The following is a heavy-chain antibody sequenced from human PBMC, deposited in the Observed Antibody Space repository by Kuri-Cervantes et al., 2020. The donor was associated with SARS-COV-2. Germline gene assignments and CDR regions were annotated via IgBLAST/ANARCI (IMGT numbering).Heavy chain of an antibody. Sequence: GESLKISCAASGFTFSGYAMSWVRQAPGKGLEWVSAISGSGGSTYYADSVKGRFTISRDNSKNTLYLQMNSLRAEDTAVYYCAKSGLRLGELSLFFDYWGQGTLVTVSS. CDR2: ISGSGGST. V-gene: IGHV3-23*01. D-gene: IGHD3-16*02. CDR3: AKSGLRLGELSLFFDY. J-gene: IGHJ4*02. CDR1: GFTFSGYA.